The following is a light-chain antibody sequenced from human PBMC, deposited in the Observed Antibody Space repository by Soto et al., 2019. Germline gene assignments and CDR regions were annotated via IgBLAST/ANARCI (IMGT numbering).Light chain of an antibody. CDR2: DVS. J-gene: IGKJ1*01. CDR1: QNINAW. Sequence: DIQMTQAPSTLSASVGDRVTITCRASQNINAWLAWYQQKPGKAPKLLIYDVSTLHSGVPSRFSGSASGTEFTLTISNLESDDFANYYCQQYHRYSTFGQGTKVDIK. V-gene: IGKV1-5*01. CDR3: QQYHRYST.